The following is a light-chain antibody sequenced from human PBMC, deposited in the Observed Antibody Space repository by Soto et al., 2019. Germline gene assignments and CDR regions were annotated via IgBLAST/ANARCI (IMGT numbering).Light chain of an antibody. CDR3: QQSYVIPWT. Sequence: DIQMTQSPSSLSASIGDRFTISCRASQDISSSLNWYQHKSGKAPKLLIYAASGLHSGVPSRFSGSGSGTDFTLTISSLQPEDFATYYCQQSYVIPWTFGQGTKVEIK. CDR2: AAS. V-gene: IGKV1-39*01. J-gene: IGKJ1*01. CDR1: QDISSS.